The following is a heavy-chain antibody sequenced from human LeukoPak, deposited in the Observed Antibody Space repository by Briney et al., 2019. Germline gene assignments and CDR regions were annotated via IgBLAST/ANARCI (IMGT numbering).Heavy chain of an antibody. V-gene: IGHV3-9*01. D-gene: IGHD3-10*01. Sequence: GGSLRLSCVASGFTFDDYSMHWVRQPPGKGLEWVSGISWNRGSIGYADSVRGRFTISRDSARNSLFLQMNNVTIDDTALYRCVKGLGEAIGSSLEYWGQGLPVAVSS. CDR3: VKGLGEAIGSSLEY. J-gene: IGHJ4*02. CDR2: ISWNRGSI. CDR1: GFTFDDYS.